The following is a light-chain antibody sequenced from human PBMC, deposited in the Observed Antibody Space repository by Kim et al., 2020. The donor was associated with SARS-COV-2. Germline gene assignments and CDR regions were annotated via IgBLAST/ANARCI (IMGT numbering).Light chain of an antibody. V-gene: IGKV1-27*01. CDR1: QDISNY. CDR3: ESYNSAPWT. CDR2: AAS. Sequence: SVGDRVTITCRASQDISNYLAWFKNKPGTAPKLLIYAASALHSEVPSRFSGSGSGTDFTLTISSMQPEDVATFYCESYNSAPWTFGRGTKVDIK. J-gene: IGKJ1*01.